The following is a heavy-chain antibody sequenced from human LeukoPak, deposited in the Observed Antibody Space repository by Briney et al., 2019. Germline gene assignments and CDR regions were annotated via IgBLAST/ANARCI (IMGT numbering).Heavy chain of an antibody. CDR3: AEAYYSSSWHNDAFDI. CDR2: ISWNSGSI. D-gene: IGHD6-13*01. Sequence: GGSLRLSCAASGFTFDDYAMHWVRQAPGKGLEWVSGISWNSGSIGYADSVKGRFTISRDNAKNSLYLQMNSLRAEDTALYYCAEAYYSSSWHNDAFDIWGQGTMVTVSS. CDR1: GFTFDDYA. V-gene: IGHV3-9*01. J-gene: IGHJ3*02.